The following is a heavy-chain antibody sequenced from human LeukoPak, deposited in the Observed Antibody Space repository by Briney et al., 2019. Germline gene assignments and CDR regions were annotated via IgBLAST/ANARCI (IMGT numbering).Heavy chain of an antibody. Sequence: PSETLSLTCTVSGGSISSYYWSWIRQPPGKGLEWIGYIYYSGSTNYNPSLKSRVTISVDTSKNQFSLKLSSVTAADTAVYHCARALRYSYGYSYWGQGTLVTVSS. V-gene: IGHV4-59*01. CDR2: IYYSGST. CDR1: GGSISSYY. D-gene: IGHD5-18*01. J-gene: IGHJ4*02. CDR3: ARALRYSYGYSY.